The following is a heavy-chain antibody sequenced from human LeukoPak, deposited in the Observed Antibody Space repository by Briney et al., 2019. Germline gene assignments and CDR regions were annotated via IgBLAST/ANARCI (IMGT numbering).Heavy chain of an antibody. J-gene: IGHJ4*02. Sequence: SETLSLTCTVSGGSISSSSYYWGWIRQPPGKGLEWIGSIYYSGSTPYNPSLKSRVTISVDTSKNQFSLKLSSVTAADTAVYYCARRILLFDYWGQGTLVTVSS. CDR2: IYYSGST. V-gene: IGHV4-39*07. CDR3: ARRILLFDY. CDR1: GGSISSSSYY.